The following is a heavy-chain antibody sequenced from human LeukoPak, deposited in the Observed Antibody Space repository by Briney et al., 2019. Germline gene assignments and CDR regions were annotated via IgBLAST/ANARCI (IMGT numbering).Heavy chain of an antibody. V-gene: IGHV1-69*13. CDR1: GGTFSSYA. CDR2: IIPIFGTA. D-gene: IGHD4-17*01. J-gene: IGHJ4*02. CDR3: ARDTVTTFGPFDY. Sequence: SVKVSCTASGGTFSSYAISWVRQAPGQGLEWMGGIIPIFGTANYAQKFQGRVTITADESTSTAYMELSSLRSEDTAVYYCARDTVTTFGPFDYWGQGTLVTVSS.